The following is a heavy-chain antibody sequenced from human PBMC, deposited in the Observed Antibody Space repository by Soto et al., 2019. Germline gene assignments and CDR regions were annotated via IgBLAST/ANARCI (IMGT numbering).Heavy chain of an antibody. Sequence: SETLFLTCPVSGVSISSYYWSWLRQPPGKGLEWIGYIYYSGSTNYNPSLKSRVTISVDTSKNQFSLKLSSVTAADTAVYYCARERGYSSSSTYYYYGMDVWGQGTTVTFS. CDR1: GVSISSYY. J-gene: IGHJ6*02. V-gene: IGHV4-59*01. CDR2: IYYSGST. CDR3: ARERGYSSSSTYYYYGMDV. D-gene: IGHD6-13*01.